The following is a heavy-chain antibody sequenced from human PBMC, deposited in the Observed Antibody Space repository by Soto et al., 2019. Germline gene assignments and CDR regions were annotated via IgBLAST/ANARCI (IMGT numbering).Heavy chain of an antibody. Sequence: GESLKTSCNTSGYSLTTFWFAWVRQMPGKGLEWMGIIYLSDSDTIYSPSAQGHFTISADKSIKTAYLQWSSLKASDTAIYYCATTFDYNGYFDPWGQGTQVTVSS. CDR2: IYLSDSDT. CDR3: ATTFDYNGYFDP. D-gene: IGHD4-4*01. J-gene: IGHJ5*02. CDR1: GYSLTTFW. V-gene: IGHV5-51*01.